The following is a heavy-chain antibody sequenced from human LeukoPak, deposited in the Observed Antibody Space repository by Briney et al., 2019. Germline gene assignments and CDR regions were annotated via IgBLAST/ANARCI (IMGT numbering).Heavy chain of an antibody. Sequence: SETLSLTCTVSGDSTSTCYWSWIRQPPGKGLEWIGYIYYSGSTNYNPSLRSRVTISVDTSKNQFSLILSSVSAADTAVYFCARGGSRIGADYWGQGTLVTVSS. CDR1: GDSTSTCY. J-gene: IGHJ4*02. D-gene: IGHD1-14*01. CDR2: IYYSGST. CDR3: ARGGSRIGADY. V-gene: IGHV4-59*08.